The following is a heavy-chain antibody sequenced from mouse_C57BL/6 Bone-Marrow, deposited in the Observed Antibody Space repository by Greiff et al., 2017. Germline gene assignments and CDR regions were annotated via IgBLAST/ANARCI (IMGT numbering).Heavy chain of an antibody. CDR2: INSDGGST. D-gene: IGHD1-1*01. J-gene: IGHJ1*03. V-gene: IGHV5-2*03. CDR3: ARRGSSYGWYFDV. Sequence: DVMLVESGGGLVQPGESLKLSCESNEYEFPSHDMSWVRKTPEKRLELVAAINSDGGSTYYPDTIERRFIISRDNTKKTLYLQMSSLRSEDTALYYCARRGSSYGWYFDVWGTGTTVTVSS. CDR1: EYEFPSHD.